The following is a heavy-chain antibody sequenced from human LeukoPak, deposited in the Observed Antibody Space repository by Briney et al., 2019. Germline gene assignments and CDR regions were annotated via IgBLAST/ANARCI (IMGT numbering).Heavy chain of an antibody. D-gene: IGHD6-6*01. V-gene: IGHV3-23*01. Sequence: PGGSLRLSCAASGFTFSSYAMSWVRQAPGKGLEWVSAISGSGGSTYYADSVKGRFTISRDNSKNTLYLQMNSLRAEDTAVYYCAKSYSSSGYYYYMDVWGKGTTVTVSS. CDR2: ISGSGGST. CDR3: AKSYSSSGYYYYMDV. CDR1: GFTFSSYA. J-gene: IGHJ6*03.